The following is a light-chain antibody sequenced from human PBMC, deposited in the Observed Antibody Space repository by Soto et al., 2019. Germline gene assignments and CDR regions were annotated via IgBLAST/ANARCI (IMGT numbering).Light chain of an antibody. CDR2: DAS. CDR3: KQYNSYSPPMYT. CDR1: QSMSSW. Sequence: DIQMTQSPSTLSASVGDRVTITCRASQSMSSWLAWYQQKPGKAPKLLIYDASILESGVPSRFSGCGSGTEFTLTISSLQPDDFATYYCKQYNSYSPPMYTFGQGTKLEIK. J-gene: IGKJ2*01. V-gene: IGKV1-5*01.